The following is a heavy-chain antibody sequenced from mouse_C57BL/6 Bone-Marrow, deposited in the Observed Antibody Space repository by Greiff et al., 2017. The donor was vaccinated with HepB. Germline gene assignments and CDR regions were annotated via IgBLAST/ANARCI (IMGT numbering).Heavy chain of an antibody. CDR1: GYTFTSYW. CDR3: ARGRFLRLGYYFDY. CDR2: IHPNSGST. D-gene: IGHD1-1*01. Sequence: VQLQQPGAELVKPGASVKLSCKASGYTFTSYWMHWVKQRPGQGLEWIGMIHPNSGSTNYNEKFKSKATLTVDKSSSTAYMQLSSLTSEDSAVYYCARGRFLRLGYYFDYWGQGTTLTVSS. V-gene: IGHV1-64*01. J-gene: IGHJ2*01.